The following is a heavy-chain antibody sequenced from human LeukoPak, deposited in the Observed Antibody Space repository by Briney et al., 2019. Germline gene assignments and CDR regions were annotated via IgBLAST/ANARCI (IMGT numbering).Heavy chain of an antibody. V-gene: IGHV1-69*13. Sequence: SVKVSCKASGGTFSSYAISWVRQAPGQGLEWMGGIIPIFGTANYAQKFQGRVTITADESTSTAYMELSSPRSEDTAVYYCASFNACGGDCYSSPDYFDYWGQGTLVTVSS. CDR1: GGTFSSYA. CDR2: IIPIFGTA. J-gene: IGHJ4*02. CDR3: ASFNACGGDCYSSPDYFDY. D-gene: IGHD2-21*01.